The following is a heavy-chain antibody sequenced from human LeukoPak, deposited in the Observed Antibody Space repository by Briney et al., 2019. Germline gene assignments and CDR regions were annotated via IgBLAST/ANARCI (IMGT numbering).Heavy chain of an antibody. V-gene: IGHV4-39*01. CDR1: GDSISSSRYY. CDR2: IHYSGSA. D-gene: IGHD3-3*01. J-gene: IGHJ6*02. Sequence: PSETLSLTCTVSGDSISSSRYYWGWIRQPPGKGLEWLGSIHYSGSAYYNPSLKSRVTLSVDTSKNQFSLKLSSVTAADTALYYCARHSGVTYDMDVWGQGTTVTVSS. CDR3: ARHSGVTYDMDV.